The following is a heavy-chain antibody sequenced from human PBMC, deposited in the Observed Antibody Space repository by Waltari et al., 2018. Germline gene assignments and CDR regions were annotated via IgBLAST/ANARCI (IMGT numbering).Heavy chain of an antibody. CDR2: ISGSGGST. D-gene: IGHD2-2*01. CDR3: AKDGIVVVPAPKGGMDV. J-gene: IGHJ6*02. Sequence: EVQLVESGGGLVQPGGSLRLSCAASGFTFSSYAMSWVRQAPGRGLEWVSAISGSGGSTYDADSVKGRFTISRDNSKNTLYLQMNSLRAEDTAVYYCAKDGIVVVPAPKGGMDVWGQGTTVTVSS. V-gene: IGHV3-23*04. CDR1: GFTFSSYA.